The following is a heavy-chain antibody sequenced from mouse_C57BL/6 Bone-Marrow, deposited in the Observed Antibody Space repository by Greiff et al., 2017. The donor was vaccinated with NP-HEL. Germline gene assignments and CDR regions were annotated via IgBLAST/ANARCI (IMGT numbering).Heavy chain of an antibody. J-gene: IGHJ2*01. CDR1: GYTFTDYN. D-gene: IGHD1-1*01. CDR3: AKYYYGSLYYFDY. Sequence: VQLQQSGPELVKPGASVKMSCKASGYTFTDYNMHWVKQSHGKSLEWIGYINPNNGGSSYNQKFKGKATLTVNKSSSTAYMELRSLTSEDSAVYYCAKYYYGSLYYFDYWGQGTTLTVSS. V-gene: IGHV1-22*01. CDR2: INPNNGGS.